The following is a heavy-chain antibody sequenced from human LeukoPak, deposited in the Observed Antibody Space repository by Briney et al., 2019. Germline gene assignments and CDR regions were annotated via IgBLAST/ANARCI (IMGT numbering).Heavy chain of an antibody. CDR2: ISAYSGNK. CDR1: GYTFTSYG. D-gene: IGHD3/OR15-3a*01. Sequence: ASVKVSCTASGYTFTSYGMSWVRQAPGQGLEWMGWISAYSGNKNYAQTLQGRVTMTTDTSTNTAYMELRSLRADDTAVYYCGRNEFWTGFGFWGQGTLVTVFS. J-gene: IGHJ4*02. V-gene: IGHV1-18*01. CDR3: GRNEFWTGFGF.